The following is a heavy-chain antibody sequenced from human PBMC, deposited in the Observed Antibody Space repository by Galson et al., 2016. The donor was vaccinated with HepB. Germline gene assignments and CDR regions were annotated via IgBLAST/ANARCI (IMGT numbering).Heavy chain of an antibody. J-gene: IGHJ4*02. CDR3: ARGFQYDILTGVGY. V-gene: IGHV1-2*02. D-gene: IGHD3-9*01. CDR1: GYIFTGYY. Sequence: SVKVSCKASGYIFTGYYIHWVRQAPGQGLEWMGWINPNSGGSNYAPKFQGRVTMTTDTSITTVYMDLRRLKSDDTAVYYCARGFQYDILTGVGYWGQGTLVIVSS. CDR2: INPNSGGS.